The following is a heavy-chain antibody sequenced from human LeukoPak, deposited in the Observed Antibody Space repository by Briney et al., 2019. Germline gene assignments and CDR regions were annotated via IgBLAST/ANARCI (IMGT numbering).Heavy chain of an antibody. Sequence: PSDPLSLPCTVSGGPISSYYGIWPPQPTGKALEGSGYIYYSGNTNYNPSLKSRVTISVDTSKNQFSLKLSSVTAADSAVYYCARDQRLFYFYGMDVWGQGTTVTVSS. CDR1: GGPISSYY. V-gene: IGHV4-59*01. CDR3: ARDQRLFYFYGMDV. D-gene: IGHD2-21*01. CDR2: IYYSGNT. J-gene: IGHJ6*02.